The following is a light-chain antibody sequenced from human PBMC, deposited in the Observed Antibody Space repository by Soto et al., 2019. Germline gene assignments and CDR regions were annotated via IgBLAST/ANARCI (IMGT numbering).Light chain of an antibody. J-gene: IGKJ2*01. CDR2: AAS. CDR1: QSISNY. V-gene: IGKV1-39*01. Sequence: DIQMTQSPSSLSASVGDRVTITCRASQSISNYLSWYQQKPGKAPNFLIFAASSLQSGVPSRFSGSGSGTDFTLTISSLQREDFATYYCQQTYSTPYTFCQGTKLEIK. CDR3: QQTYSTPYT.